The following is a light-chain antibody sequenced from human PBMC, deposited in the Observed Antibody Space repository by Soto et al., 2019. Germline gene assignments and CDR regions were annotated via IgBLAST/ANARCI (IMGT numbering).Light chain of an antibody. CDR1: QSVNIY. CDR3: QQYGSSPPA. Sequence: EIVLTQSPATLSLSPGERATLSCRASQSVNIYLAWYQQKPGQAPRLLIYGASSRATGIPDRFSGSGSGTDFTLTISRLEPEDFAVYYCQQYGSSPPAFGQGTRLEIK. J-gene: IGKJ5*01. V-gene: IGKV3-20*01. CDR2: GAS.